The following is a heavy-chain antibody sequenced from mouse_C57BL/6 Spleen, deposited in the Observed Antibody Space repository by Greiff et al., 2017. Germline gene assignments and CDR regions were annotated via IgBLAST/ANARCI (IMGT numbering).Heavy chain of an antibody. V-gene: IGHV1-62-2*01. Sequence: VKLMESGAELVKPGASVKLSCKASGYTFTEYTIHWVKQRSGQGLEWIGWFYPGSGSIKYNEKFKDKATLTADNSSSTVYMELSRLTSEDSAVYVCARHEEGDDDCAAWFAYWGQGTLVTVSA. D-gene: IGHD2-4*01. CDR1: GYTFTEYT. CDR2: FYPGSGSI. CDR3: ARHEEGDDDCAAWFAY. J-gene: IGHJ3*01.